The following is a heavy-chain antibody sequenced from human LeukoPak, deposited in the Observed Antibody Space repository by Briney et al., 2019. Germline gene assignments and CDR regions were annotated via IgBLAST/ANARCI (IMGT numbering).Heavy chain of an antibody. D-gene: IGHD2-2*01. CDR3: ARDGGYCSSTSCYAWFDP. V-gene: IGHV1-69*13. Sequence: SVKVSCKASGGTFISYAISWVRQAPGQGLEWMGGIIPIFGTANYAQKFQGRVTITADESTSTAYMELSSLRSEDTAVYYCARDGGYCSSTSCYAWFDPWGQGTLVTVSS. J-gene: IGHJ5*02. CDR2: IIPIFGTA. CDR1: GGTFISYA.